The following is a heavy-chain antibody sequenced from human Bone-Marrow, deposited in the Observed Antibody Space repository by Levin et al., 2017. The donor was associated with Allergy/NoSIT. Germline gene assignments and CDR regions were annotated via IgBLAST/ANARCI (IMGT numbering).Heavy chain of an antibody. D-gene: IGHD5-12*01. V-gene: IGHV3-53*01. CDR2: IYSGGST. J-gene: IGHJ4*02. CDR3: AREWLGGYVGYFDY. CDR1: GFTVSSNY. Sequence: GESLKISCAASGFTVSSNYMSWVRQAPGKGLEWVSVIYSGGSTYYADSVKGRFTISRDNSKNTLYLQMNSLRAEDTAVYYCAREWLGGYVGYFDYWGQGTLVTVSS.